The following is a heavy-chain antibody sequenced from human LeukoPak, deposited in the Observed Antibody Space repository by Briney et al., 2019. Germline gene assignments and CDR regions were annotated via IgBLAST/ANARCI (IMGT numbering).Heavy chain of an antibody. CDR2: ISGSGDST. V-gene: IGHV3-23*01. CDR3: AKTRPLDSSSWSHGDY. D-gene: IGHD6-13*01. Sequence: GGSLRLTCAASGFTFSSYAMSWVRQAPGKGLEWVSTISGSGDSTYYGDSVKGRFTISRDNSKNTLYLQMNSLRAEDTAVYYCAKTRPLDSSSWSHGDYWGQGTLVTVSS. J-gene: IGHJ4*02. CDR1: GFTFSSYA.